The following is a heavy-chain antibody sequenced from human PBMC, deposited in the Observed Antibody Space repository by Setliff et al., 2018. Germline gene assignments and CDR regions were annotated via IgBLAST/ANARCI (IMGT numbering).Heavy chain of an antibody. CDR1: GFTFSNAW. D-gene: IGHD3-9*01. V-gene: IGHV3-15*01. Sequence: PGGSLRLSCAASGFTFSNAWMSWVRQAPGKGLEWVGRIKSKTDGGTTDYAAPVKGRFTISRDDSKNTLYLQMNSLKTEDTAVYYCTTEPHYDILTGYQNFDYWGQGTLVTAPQ. CDR3: TTEPHYDILTGYQNFDY. J-gene: IGHJ4*02. CDR2: IKSKTDGGTT.